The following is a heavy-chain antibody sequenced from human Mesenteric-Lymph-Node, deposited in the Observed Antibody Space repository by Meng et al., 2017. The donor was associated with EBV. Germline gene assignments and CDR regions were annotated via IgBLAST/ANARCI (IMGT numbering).Heavy chain of an antibody. Sequence: QVQLQESGPGLAKPSGTLSLTCAVSSGSISNSNWWSWVRQPPGKGLQWIGEIFHSGGTNYNPSLKSRVTISVDKSKNQFSLKVNSLTAADTAVYYCARITFGGAIGDWGQGTLVTVSS. J-gene: IGHJ4*02. CDR3: ARITFGGAIGD. D-gene: IGHD3-16*02. CDR2: IFHSGGT. V-gene: IGHV4-4*02. CDR1: SGSISNSNW.